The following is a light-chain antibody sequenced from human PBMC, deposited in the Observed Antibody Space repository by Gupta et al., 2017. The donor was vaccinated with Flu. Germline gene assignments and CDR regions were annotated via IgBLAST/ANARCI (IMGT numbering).Light chain of an antibody. CDR3: SSYTSSSTPV. CDR2: EVS. V-gene: IGLV2-14*01. Sequence: QSALTQPASVSGSPGQSITISCTGTSSDVGGYNYVSWYQQHPGKAHKLMIYEVSNRPAGVSNRFSGSKSGNTASLTISGLQDEDEADYYCSSYTSSSTPVFGGGTKLTVL. CDR1: SSDVGGYNY. J-gene: IGLJ2*01.